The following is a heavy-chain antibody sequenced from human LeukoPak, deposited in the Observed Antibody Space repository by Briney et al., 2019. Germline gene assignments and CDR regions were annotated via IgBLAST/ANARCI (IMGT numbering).Heavy chain of an antibody. V-gene: IGHV3-43*02. CDR2: ISADGDKT. Sequence: PGGSLRLSCAASGFTFNNFAMHWVRQAPGKGLEWVCLISADGDKTYNADSVKGRFTISRDNSKNSLHLQMNSLRTEDTAFYYCAKDAVGAAAGYYIDYWGQGTLVTVSP. CDR1: GFTFNNFA. CDR3: AKDAVGAAAGYYIDY. D-gene: IGHD6-13*01. J-gene: IGHJ4*02.